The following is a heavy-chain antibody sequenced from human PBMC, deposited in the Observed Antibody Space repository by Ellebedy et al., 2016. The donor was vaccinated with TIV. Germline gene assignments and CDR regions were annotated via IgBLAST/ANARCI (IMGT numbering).Heavy chain of an antibody. D-gene: IGHD4-17*01. CDR1: GFSLSTSGEG. CDR3: THRGPTGINDY. Sequence: SGPTLVKPTQTLALTCTFSGFSLSTSGEGVGWIRQPPGKALEWLAVIYWDDDKRYSPSLKSRLTITKDTSKNQVVLTMTNVDPVDTATYYCTHRGPTGINDYWGQGTLVTVSS. J-gene: IGHJ4*02. V-gene: IGHV2-5*02. CDR2: IYWDDDK.